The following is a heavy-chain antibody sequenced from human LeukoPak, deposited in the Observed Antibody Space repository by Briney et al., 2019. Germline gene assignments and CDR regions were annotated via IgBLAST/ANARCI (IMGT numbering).Heavy chain of an antibody. D-gene: IGHD6-6*01. V-gene: IGHV3-30-3*01. CDR2: ISYDGSNK. CDR1: GFTFSSYA. CDR3: ARASSSSSWYYYYGMDV. Sequence: QPGGSLRLSCAASGFTFSSYAMHWVRQAPGKGLEWVAVISYDGSNKYYADSVKGRFTISRDNSKNTLYLQMNSLRAEDTAVYYCARASSSSSWYYYYGMDVWGQGTTVTVSS. J-gene: IGHJ6*02.